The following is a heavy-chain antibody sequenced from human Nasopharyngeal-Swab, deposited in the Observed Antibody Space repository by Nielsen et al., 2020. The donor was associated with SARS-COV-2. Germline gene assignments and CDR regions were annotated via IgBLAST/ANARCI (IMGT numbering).Heavy chain of an antibody. D-gene: IGHD3-22*01. CDR3: ATSYYYDSSGPMGVLDY. J-gene: IGHJ4*02. Sequence: GGSLRLSCAASGFTFSDYYMSWIRQAPGKGLEWVSYISSSGSTIYYADSVKGRFTISRDNAKNSLYLQMNSLRAEDTAVYYCATSYYYDSSGPMGVLDYWGQGTLVTVSS. V-gene: IGHV3-11*01. CDR1: GFTFSDYY. CDR2: ISSSGSTI.